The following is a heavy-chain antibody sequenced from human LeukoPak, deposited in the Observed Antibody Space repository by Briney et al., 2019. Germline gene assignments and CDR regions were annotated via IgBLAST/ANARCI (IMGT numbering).Heavy chain of an antibody. CDR1: GGSISSYY. D-gene: IGHD2-21*01. CDR3: AREIEAQTTYCAFDI. Sequence: SETLSLTCTVSGGSISSYYWSWIRQPPGKGLEWIGYTYYSGSTNYNPSLKSRVTISVDTSKNQFSLQLNSVTPEDTAVYFCAREIEAQTTYCAFDIWGQGTMVTVSS. J-gene: IGHJ3*02. V-gene: IGHV4-59*12. CDR2: TYYSGST.